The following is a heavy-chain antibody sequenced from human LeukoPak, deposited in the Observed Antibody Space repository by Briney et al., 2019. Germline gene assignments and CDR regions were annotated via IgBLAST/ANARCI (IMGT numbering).Heavy chain of an antibody. D-gene: IGHD3-10*01. V-gene: IGHV1-2*02. CDR1: GYTFTGYY. CDR2: INPNSGGI. Sequence: ASVKVSCKASGYTFTGYYMHWVRQAPGQGLEWMGWINPNSGGINYAQKFQGRVTMTRDTSISTAYMELSRLRSDDTAVYYCATTMVRGLRNYYFDYWGQGTLVTVSS. J-gene: IGHJ4*02. CDR3: ATTMVRGLRNYYFDY.